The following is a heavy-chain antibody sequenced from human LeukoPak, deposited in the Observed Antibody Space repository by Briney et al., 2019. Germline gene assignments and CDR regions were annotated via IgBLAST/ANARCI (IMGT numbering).Heavy chain of an antibody. J-gene: IGHJ3*02. V-gene: IGHV4-61*02. D-gene: IGHD3-3*01. CDR2: IYASGSTNYYASGST. Sequence: KASETLSLTCTVSGGSISSGSYYWSWIRHPAGKGLEWIGRIYASGSTNYYASGSTNYNPSLKSRVTMSVDTSENQFSLKLSSVTAADTAVYYCACKGKYYAAFDIWGQGTMVTVSS. CDR1: GGSISSGSYY. CDR3: ACKGKYYAAFDI.